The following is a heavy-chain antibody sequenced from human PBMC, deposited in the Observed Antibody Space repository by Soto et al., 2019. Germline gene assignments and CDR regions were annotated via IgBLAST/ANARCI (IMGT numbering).Heavy chain of an antibody. Sequence: PGGSLRLSCAASGFTFSSYAMHWVRQAPGKGLEWVAVISYDGSNKYYADSVKGRFTISRDNSKNTLYLHMNSLRAEDTAVYYCARDRLYQQQPFDYWGQGTLVTVSS. CDR1: GFTFSSYA. D-gene: IGHD6-13*01. CDR3: ARDRLYQQQPFDY. J-gene: IGHJ4*02. CDR2: ISYDGSNK. V-gene: IGHV3-30-3*01.